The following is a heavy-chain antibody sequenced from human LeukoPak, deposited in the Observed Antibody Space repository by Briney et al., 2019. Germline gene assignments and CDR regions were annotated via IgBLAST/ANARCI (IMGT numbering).Heavy chain of an antibody. J-gene: IGHJ4*02. D-gene: IGHD3-22*01. CDR3: ARDGPYDSSGYLDY. CDR2: ISYDGSNK. Sequence: AGGSLRLSCAASGFTFSSYAMHWVCQAPGKGLEWVAVISYDGSNKYYADSVKGRFTISRDNSKNTLYLQMNSLRAEDTAVYYCARDGPYDSSGYLDYWGQGTLVTVSS. CDR1: GFTFSSYA. V-gene: IGHV3-30-3*01.